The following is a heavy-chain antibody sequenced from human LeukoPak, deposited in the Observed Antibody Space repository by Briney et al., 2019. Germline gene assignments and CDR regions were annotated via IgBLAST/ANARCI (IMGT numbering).Heavy chain of an antibody. D-gene: IGHD3-3*01. J-gene: IGHJ6*03. CDR1: GFTFSSYW. V-gene: IGHV3-7*01. CDR3: ARDERFLEWLHHYYYYYMDV. CDR2: IKQDGSEK. Sequence: PGGSLRLSCAPSGFTFSSYWMSWVRQAPGKGLEWVANIKQDGSEKYYVDSVKGRFTISRDNAKNSLYLQMNSLRAEDTAVYYCARDERFLEWLHHYYYYYMDVWGKGTTVTVSS.